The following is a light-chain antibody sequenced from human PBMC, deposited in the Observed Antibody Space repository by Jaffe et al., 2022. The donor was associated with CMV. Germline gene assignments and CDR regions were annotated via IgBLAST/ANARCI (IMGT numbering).Light chain of an antibody. Sequence: EIVLTQSPGTLSLSPGERATLSCKTSRTISTSYLAWYQQKPGQPPRLLIYGTSHRATDIPDRFGGSGSGSDFTLTISRLEPEDFAVYYCQHYDVRPPFAFGPGTRVEFK. J-gene: IGKJ3*01. V-gene: IGKV3-20*01. CDR2: GTS. CDR1: RTISTSY. CDR3: QHYDVRPPFA.